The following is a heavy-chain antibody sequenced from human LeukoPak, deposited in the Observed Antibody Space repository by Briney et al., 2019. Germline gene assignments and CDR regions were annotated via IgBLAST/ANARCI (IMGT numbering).Heavy chain of an antibody. D-gene: IGHD6-13*01. V-gene: IGHV1-46*01. CDR1: GYTFTSYY. CDR3: AREKGQQLTTRQLFDY. CDR2: INPSGGST. Sequence: ASVKVSCKASGYTFTSYYMHWVRQAPGQGLEWMGIINPSGGSTSYAQKFQGRVTMTRDTSTSTVYMELSSLRSEDTAVYYCAREKGQQLTTRQLFDYWGQGTLVTVSS. J-gene: IGHJ4*02.